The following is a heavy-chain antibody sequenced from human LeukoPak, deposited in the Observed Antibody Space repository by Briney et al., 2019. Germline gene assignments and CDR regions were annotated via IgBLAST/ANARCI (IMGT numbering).Heavy chain of an antibody. Sequence: ASVKVSCKASGYTFTSYDINWVRQATGRGLEWMGWMNPNSGNTGYAQKFQGRVTMTRNTSISTAYMELSSLRSEDTAVYYCATRSKNDYVWGSYRPRDAFDIWGQGTMVTVSS. D-gene: IGHD3-16*02. CDR3: ATRSKNDYVWGSYRPRDAFDI. CDR2: MNPNSGNT. J-gene: IGHJ3*02. CDR1: GYTFTSYD. V-gene: IGHV1-8*01.